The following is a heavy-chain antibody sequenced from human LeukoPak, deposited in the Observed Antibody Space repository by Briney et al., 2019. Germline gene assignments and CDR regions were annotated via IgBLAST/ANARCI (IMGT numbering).Heavy chain of an antibody. D-gene: IGHD3-22*01. CDR3: ARDLKIVGSLFDY. J-gene: IGHJ4*02. V-gene: IGHV3-7*01. CDR1: GFTFSSYW. Sequence: GGSLRLSCAASGFTFSSYWTSWVRQAPGKGLEWVANIKQDGSEKYYVDSVKGRFTISRDNAKNSLYLQMNSLRAEDTAVYYCARDLKIVGSLFDYWGQGTLVTVSS. CDR2: IKQDGSEK.